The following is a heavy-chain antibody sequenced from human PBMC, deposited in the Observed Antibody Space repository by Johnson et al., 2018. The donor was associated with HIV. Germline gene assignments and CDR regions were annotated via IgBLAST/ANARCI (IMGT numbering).Heavy chain of an antibody. CDR2: IRYDGSNK. V-gene: IGHV3-30*02. CDR1: GFTFSSYA. CDR3: AKDHVQGVGLDI. D-gene: IGHD2-8*02. Sequence: QVQLVESGGGVVQPGGSLRLSCAASGFTFSSYAMHWVRQAPGKGLEWVAVIRYDGSNKYYADSVKGRFTISRENSKNTLYLQMNSLRAEDSAVYYCAKDHVQGVGLDIWGQGTMVTVSS. J-gene: IGHJ3*02.